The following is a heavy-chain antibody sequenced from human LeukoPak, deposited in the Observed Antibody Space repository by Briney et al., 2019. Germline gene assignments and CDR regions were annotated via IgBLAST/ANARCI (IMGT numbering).Heavy chain of an antibody. D-gene: IGHD6-19*01. CDR3: AKDRKSSGWYLLDY. J-gene: IGHJ4*02. V-gene: IGHV3-30*18. CDR2: ISYDGSNK. CDR1: GFTFSSYG. Sequence: GGSLRLSCAASGFTFSSYGMHWVRQAPGKGLEGVAVISYDGSNKYYADSVKGRFTISRDNSKNTLYLQMNSLRAEDTAVYYCAKDRKSSGWYLLDYWGQGTLVTVSS.